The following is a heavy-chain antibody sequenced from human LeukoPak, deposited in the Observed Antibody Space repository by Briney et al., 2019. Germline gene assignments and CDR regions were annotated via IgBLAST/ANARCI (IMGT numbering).Heavy chain of an antibody. V-gene: IGHV1-24*01. CDR1: GYTLTELS. Sequence: ASVKVSCKVSGYTLTELSMHWVRQAPGKGLEWMGGFDPEDGETIYAQKFQGRVTMTRDMSTSTVYMELSSLRSEDTAVYYCASSAYYYGSGNVSFYYYYYMDVWGKGTTVTVSS. J-gene: IGHJ6*03. CDR2: FDPEDGET. CDR3: ASSAYYYGSGNVSFYYYYYMDV. D-gene: IGHD3-10*01.